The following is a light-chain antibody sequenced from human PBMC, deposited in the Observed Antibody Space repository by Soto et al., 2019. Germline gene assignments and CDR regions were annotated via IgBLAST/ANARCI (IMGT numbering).Light chain of an antibody. V-gene: IGKV3-20*01. CDR1: QSVSSSY. CDR2: GAS. Sequence: EIVLTQSPGALSLSPGERATLSCRASQSVSSSYLAWYQQKPGQAPRLLIYGASSRATGIPDRFSGSGYGTDSTLTISRLEPEDCAVYYCQQYGSSPKTFGQGTKGEIK. CDR3: QQYGSSPKT. J-gene: IGKJ1*01.